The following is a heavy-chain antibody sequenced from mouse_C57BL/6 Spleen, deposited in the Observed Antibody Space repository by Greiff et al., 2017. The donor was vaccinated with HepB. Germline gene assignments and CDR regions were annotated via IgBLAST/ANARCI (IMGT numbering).Heavy chain of an antibody. CDR2: IDPSDSYT. V-gene: IGHV1-50*01. CDR1: GYTFTSYW. CDR3: AQTAQATSFAY. D-gene: IGHD3-2*02. J-gene: IGHJ3*01. Sequence: QVQLQQPGAELVKPGASVKLSCKASGYTFTSYWMQWVKQRPGQGLEWIGEIDPSDSYTNYNQKFKGKATLTVDTSSSTAYMQLSSLTSEDSAVYYCAQTAQATSFAYWGQGTLVTVSA.